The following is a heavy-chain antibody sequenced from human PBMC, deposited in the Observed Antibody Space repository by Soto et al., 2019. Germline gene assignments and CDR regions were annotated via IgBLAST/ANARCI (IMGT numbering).Heavy chain of an antibody. Sequence: EVQLLESGGGLVQPGGSLRLSCAASGFTFSSYAMSWVRQAPGKGLEWVSAISGSGGSTYYADSVKGRFTISRDNSKNTLYLQRISLRAEDTSVYYCAKDMYSSSWYFYYYSMDVWGQGTTVTVSS. CDR3: AKDMYSSSWYFYYYSMDV. D-gene: IGHD6-13*01. J-gene: IGHJ6*02. CDR2: ISGSGGST. V-gene: IGHV3-23*01. CDR1: GFTFSSYA.